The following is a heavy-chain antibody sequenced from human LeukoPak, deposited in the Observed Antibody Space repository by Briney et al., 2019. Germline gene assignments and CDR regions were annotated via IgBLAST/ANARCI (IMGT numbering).Heavy chain of an antibody. CDR3: AKDPRRYSRTGGYFDY. Sequence: GRSLRLSCAASGFTFSNYGMHWVRQAPGRGLEWVAFISYDGSNKYYADSVKGRFTISRDNSKNTLYLQMNSLRAEDTAVYYCAKDPRRYSRTGGYFDYWGQGTLVTVSS. CDR1: GFTFSNYG. J-gene: IGHJ4*02. V-gene: IGHV3-30*18. D-gene: IGHD6-13*01. CDR2: ISYDGSNK.